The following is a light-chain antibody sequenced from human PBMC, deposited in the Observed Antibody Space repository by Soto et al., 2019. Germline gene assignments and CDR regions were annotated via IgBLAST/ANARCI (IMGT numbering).Light chain of an antibody. J-gene: IGLJ2*01. CDR2: EVN. Sequence: QSALTQPPSASGSPEQSVTISCTGTSSDVGGYNYVSWYQQHPGKAPKLMISEVNKRPSGVPGRFSGSKSGITASLTVSGLQAEDEADYYCLSYAGSNNLIFGGGTKVTVL. V-gene: IGLV2-8*01. CDR3: LSYAGSNNLI. CDR1: SSDVGGYNY.